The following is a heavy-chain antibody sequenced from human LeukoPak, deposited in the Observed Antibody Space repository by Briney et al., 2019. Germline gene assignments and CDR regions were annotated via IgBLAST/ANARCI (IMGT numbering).Heavy chain of an antibody. CDR2: IYSGGST. D-gene: IGHD6-6*01. CDR1: GFTVRRSY. CDR3: ARGPSIGYIGGMDV. Sequence: GGSLRLSCAAYGFTVRRSYMSWVRQAPGKGLEWVSVIYSGGSTYYADSVKGRFTISRDNSKNTLDLQMNSLRAEDTAVYYCARGPSIGYIGGMDVWGQGTTVTVSS. V-gene: IGHV3-66*01. J-gene: IGHJ6*02.